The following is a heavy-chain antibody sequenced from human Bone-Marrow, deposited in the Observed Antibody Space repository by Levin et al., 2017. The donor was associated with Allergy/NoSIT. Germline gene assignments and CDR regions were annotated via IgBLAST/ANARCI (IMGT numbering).Heavy chain of an antibody. CDR3: ARDSGRFDF. Sequence: SETLSLTCTVSGASISGDEDYWGWIRQPPGRGLEWIGSIYYSGTTYNNPSLKSRVAISVDTSKNQFSLRLNFVTAADTAVYYCARDSGRFDFWGQGTLVTVSS. CDR1: GASISGDEDY. V-gene: IGHV4-39*07. CDR2: IYYSGTT. J-gene: IGHJ4*02.